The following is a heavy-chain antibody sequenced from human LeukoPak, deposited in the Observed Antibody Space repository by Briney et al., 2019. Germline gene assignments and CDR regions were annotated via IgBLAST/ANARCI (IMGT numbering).Heavy chain of an antibody. CDR1: GYTFTTHD. V-gene: IGHV1-8*01. Sequence: ASVKVSCKASGYTFTTHDINWVRQATGQGLEWLGWMSPNSGDTGYAQKFQGRVTMTSDSSISTAYMELSSLRSEDTAVYYCARGAYGMDVWGQGTTVTVSS. CDR3: ARGAYGMDV. J-gene: IGHJ6*02. CDR2: MSPNSGDT.